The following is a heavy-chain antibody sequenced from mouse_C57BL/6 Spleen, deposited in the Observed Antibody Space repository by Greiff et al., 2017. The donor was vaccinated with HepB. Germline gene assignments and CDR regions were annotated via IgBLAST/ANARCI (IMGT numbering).Heavy chain of an antibody. V-gene: IGHV5-4*01. D-gene: IGHD3-3*01. CDR2: ISDGGSYT. CDR1: GFTFSSYA. CDR3: ARGREGYYFDY. J-gene: IGHJ2*01. Sequence: EVQGVESGGGLVKPGGSLKLSCAASGFTFSSYAMSWVRQTPEKRLEWVATISDGGSYTYYPDNVKGRFTISRDNAKNNLYLQMSHLKSEDTAMYYCARGREGYYFDYWGQGTTLTVSS.